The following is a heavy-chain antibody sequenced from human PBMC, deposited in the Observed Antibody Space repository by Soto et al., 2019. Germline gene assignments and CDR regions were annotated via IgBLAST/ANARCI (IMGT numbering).Heavy chain of an antibody. D-gene: IGHD2-15*01. V-gene: IGHV3-23*01. CDR3: AKEWDVVVVPPVLPGE. CDR1: GFTFSNFA. CDR2: ISGSGTGS. J-gene: IGHJ4*02. Sequence: EVRLLESGGGLIQPGGSLRLSCAASGFTFSNFAMTWVRHAPGKGLEWVSSISGSGTGSYYADSVRGRYTISRDNSKNTAYLQMNSLRGEDTAVYYCAKEWDVVVVPPVLPGEWGQGILVTVSS.